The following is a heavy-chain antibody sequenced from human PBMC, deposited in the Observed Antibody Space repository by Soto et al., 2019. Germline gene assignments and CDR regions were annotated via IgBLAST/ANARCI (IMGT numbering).Heavy chain of an antibody. Sequence: QVQLVESGGGAVQPGRSLRLSCAASGFTFSSYAMHWVRQAPGKGLEWVAVMSYDGSNKYYADSVKGRFTISRDNSKNTLYLQMNSLRAEDTAVYYCARDPSPRGIVVVIGYWGQGTLVTVSS. CDR2: MSYDGSNK. CDR1: GFTFSSYA. CDR3: ARDPSPRGIVVVIGY. V-gene: IGHV3-30-3*01. J-gene: IGHJ4*02. D-gene: IGHD3-22*01.